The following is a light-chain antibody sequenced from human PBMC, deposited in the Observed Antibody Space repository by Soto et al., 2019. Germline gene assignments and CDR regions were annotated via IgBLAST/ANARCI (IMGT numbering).Light chain of an antibody. J-gene: IGKJ2*01. Sequence: EIVLTQSPGTLSLSPGERATLSCRASQSVSSSSLAWYQQQPGQAPRLLIYGASSRATGIPDRFSGSGSGTDFTLTISRLEPEDFAVYYYQQYGSSPKTFGQGTKLEIK. CDR2: GAS. V-gene: IGKV3-20*01. CDR1: QSVSSSS. CDR3: QQYGSSPKT.